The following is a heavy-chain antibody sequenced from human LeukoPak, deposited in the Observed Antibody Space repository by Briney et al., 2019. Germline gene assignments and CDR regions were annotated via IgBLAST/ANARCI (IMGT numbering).Heavy chain of an antibody. D-gene: IGHD5-24*01. Sequence: GGSLRLSCAASGFTFDDYAMHWVRQAPGKGLEWVSGISWNSGSIGYADSVKGRFTISRDNAKNSLYLQMNSLRAEDTAVYYCARSSEGDGFYYTQIDYWGQGTLVTVSS. J-gene: IGHJ4*02. V-gene: IGHV3-9*01. CDR3: ARSSEGDGFYYTQIDY. CDR2: ISWNSGSI. CDR1: GFTFDDYA.